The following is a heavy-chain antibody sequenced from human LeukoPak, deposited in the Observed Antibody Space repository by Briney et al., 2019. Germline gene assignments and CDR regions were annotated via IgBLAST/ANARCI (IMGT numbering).Heavy chain of an antibody. J-gene: IGHJ5*02. CDR3: ASSEYCSSTSCYYNWFDP. V-gene: IGHV4-34*01. CDR1: GGSFSGYY. Sequence: SETLSLTCAVYGGSFSGYYWSWIRQPPGKGLEWIGEINHSGSTNYNPSLKSRVTISVDTSKNQLSLKLSSVTAADTAVYYCASSEYCSSTSCYYNWFDPWGQGTLVTVSS. D-gene: IGHD2-2*01. CDR2: INHSGST.